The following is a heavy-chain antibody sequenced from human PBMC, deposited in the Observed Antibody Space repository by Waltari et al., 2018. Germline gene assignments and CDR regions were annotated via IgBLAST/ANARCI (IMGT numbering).Heavy chain of an antibody. V-gene: IGHV3-23*01. J-gene: IGHJ3*02. CDR2: ISGSGGST. D-gene: IGHD5-12*01. CDR3: ARLQDGYNQGGAFDI. Sequence: EVQLLESGGGLVQPGGSLRLSCAASGFAFSSYAMSWVPRAPGKGLEWVSAISGSGGSTYYADSVKGRFTISRDNSKNTLYLQMNSLRAEDTAVYYCARLQDGYNQGGAFDIWGQGTMVTVSS. CDR1: GFAFSSYA.